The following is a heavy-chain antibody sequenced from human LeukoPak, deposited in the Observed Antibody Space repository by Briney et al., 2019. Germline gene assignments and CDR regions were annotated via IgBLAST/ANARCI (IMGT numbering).Heavy chain of an antibody. CDR3: AKDPPYNWNYDWFDP. V-gene: IGHV3-23*01. CDR2: ISGSGGST. Sequence: GGSLRLSCAASGFTFSSYAMSWVRQAPGKGLEWVSAISGSGGSTYHADSVKGRFTISRDNSKNTLYLQMNSLRAEDTAVYYCAKDPPYNWNYDWFDPWGQGTLVTVSS. D-gene: IGHD1-7*01. J-gene: IGHJ5*02. CDR1: GFTFSSYA.